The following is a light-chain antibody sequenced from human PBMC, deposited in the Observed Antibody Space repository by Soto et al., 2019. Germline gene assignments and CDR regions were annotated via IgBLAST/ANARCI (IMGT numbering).Light chain of an antibody. CDR1: QSVASN. V-gene: IGKV3-15*01. Sequence: IVVTQSPATLSVSPGERATLSCRASQSVASNLAWYQQRLGQAPRRLVYGASTRATGIPARFSGSGSGTEFTLTISSVLSEDFAVYYYQQYNKSPAFTFGQGTKVDIK. CDR3: QQYNKSPAFT. CDR2: GAS. J-gene: IGKJ3*01.